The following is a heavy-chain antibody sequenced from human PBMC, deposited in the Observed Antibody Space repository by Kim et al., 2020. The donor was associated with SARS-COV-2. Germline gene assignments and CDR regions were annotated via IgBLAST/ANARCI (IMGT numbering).Heavy chain of an antibody. CDR2: ISGGATGT. J-gene: IGHJ4*02. Sequence: GGSLRLSCTASGFTFSSCTMNWVRRAPGKGLEWVSGISGGATGTYYADSVKGHFTISRDNSKNTVYLQMHSLRGEDTAVYYCAKGRDGSGWLAWGQGILVTVSS. CDR3: AKGRDGSGWLA. D-gene: IGHD6-19*01. CDR1: GFTFSSCT. V-gene: IGHV3-23*01.